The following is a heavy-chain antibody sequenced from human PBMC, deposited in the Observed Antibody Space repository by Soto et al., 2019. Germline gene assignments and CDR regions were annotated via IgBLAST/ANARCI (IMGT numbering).Heavy chain of an antibody. J-gene: IGHJ3*02. V-gene: IGHV4-34*01. D-gene: IGHD1-1*01. CDR3: ARVERGTATTVVDAFDI. CDR2: MSHSGGT. Sequence: QVQLQQWGAGLLKPSETLSLTCAVYGGFVSSGSYYWSWIRQPPGKGLEWIGEMSHSGGTHFHPSLKSRVTISVDTSKNQFSLKMTSVTAADPALYYCARVERGTATTVVDAFDIWGPGTMVTVSS. CDR1: GGFVSSGSYY.